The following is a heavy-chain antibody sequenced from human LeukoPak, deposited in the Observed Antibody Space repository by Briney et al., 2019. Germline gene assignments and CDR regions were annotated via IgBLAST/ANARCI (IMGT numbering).Heavy chain of an antibody. CDR1: GYTFTSYD. V-gene: IGHV1-46*01. J-gene: IGHJ6*02. D-gene: IGHD1-26*01. CDR3: ARDNGYSGSYYSVDYYYGMDV. Sequence: ASVKVSCKASGYTFTSYDINWVRQATGQGLEWMGIINPSGGSTSYAQKFQGRVTMTRDTSTSTVYMELSSLRSEDTAVYYCARDNGYSGSYYSVDYYYGMDVWGQGTTVTVSS. CDR2: INPSGGST.